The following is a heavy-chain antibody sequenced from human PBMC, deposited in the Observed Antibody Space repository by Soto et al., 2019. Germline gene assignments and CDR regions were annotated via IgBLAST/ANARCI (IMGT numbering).Heavy chain of an antibody. V-gene: IGHV3-7*05. CDR2: IKQDGSEK. D-gene: IGHD2-21*02. Sequence: EVQLVESGGGLVQPGGSLRLSCAASGFTFSSYWMSWVRQAPGKGLEWVANIKQDGSEKYYVDSVKGRFTISRDNAKNSLYLQMNSLRAEDTAVYYCARDPFLYCGGDCYANYWGQGTLVTVSS. CDR3: ARDPFLYCGGDCYANY. CDR1: GFTFSSYW. J-gene: IGHJ4*02.